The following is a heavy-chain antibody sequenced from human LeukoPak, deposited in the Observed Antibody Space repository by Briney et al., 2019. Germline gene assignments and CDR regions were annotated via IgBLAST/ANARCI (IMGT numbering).Heavy chain of an antibody. CDR3: ASGGGRSSGWSEGEYFDY. D-gene: IGHD6-19*01. CDR1: GFTVSSNY. CDR2: IYSGGST. J-gene: IGHJ4*02. V-gene: IGHV3-66*01. Sequence: GGSLRLSCAASGFTVSSNYMSWVRQAPGKGLEWVSVIYSGGSTYYADSAKGRFTISRDNSKNTLYLQMNSLRAEDTAVYYCASGGGRSSGWSEGEYFDYWGQGTLVTVSS.